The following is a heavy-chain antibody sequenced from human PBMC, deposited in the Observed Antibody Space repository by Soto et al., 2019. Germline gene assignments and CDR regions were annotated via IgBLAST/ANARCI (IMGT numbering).Heavy chain of an antibody. J-gene: IGHJ3*01. V-gene: IGHV3-23*01. CDR1: GFTFSNYA. CDR2: ISNNGGSA. D-gene: IGHD6-19*01. Sequence: GGSLSLSCAASGFTFSNYAMNWVRQAPGKGLEWVSLISNNGGSASHADSVQGRFTISRDNSINTLYLQMNSLRAEDTAVYYCVREVSGFSSHGSFDFWGRGTTVTVSS. CDR3: VREVSGFSSHGSFDF.